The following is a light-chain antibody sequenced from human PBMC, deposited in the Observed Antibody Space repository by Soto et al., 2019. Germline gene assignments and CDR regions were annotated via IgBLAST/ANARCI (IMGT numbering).Light chain of an antibody. CDR3: TSYAGTNSYV. CDR2: DVS. CDR1: GNDVGGYNY. J-gene: IGLJ1*01. V-gene: IGLV2-11*01. Sequence: QSALTQPRSVSGSPGQSVTISCTGTGNDVGGYNYVSWYQHYPDKAPKLMIYDVSKRPSRVPDRFSGSKSGNTASLTIAGLQAEDEADYYCTSYAGTNSYVFGTGTKLTVL.